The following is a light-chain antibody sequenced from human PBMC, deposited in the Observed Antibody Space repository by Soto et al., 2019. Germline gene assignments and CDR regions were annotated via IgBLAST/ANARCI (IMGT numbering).Light chain of an antibody. Sequence: EIVLTQSPATLSLSPGERATLSCRASQSVSSYLAWYQQKAGQAPRLLIYDASNRATGIPARFSGSGSGTDFTLTISSLEPEDFALYYCQQRSNWPLTFGGGTKVEIK. CDR1: QSVSSY. CDR2: DAS. V-gene: IGKV3-11*01. J-gene: IGKJ4*01. CDR3: QQRSNWPLT.